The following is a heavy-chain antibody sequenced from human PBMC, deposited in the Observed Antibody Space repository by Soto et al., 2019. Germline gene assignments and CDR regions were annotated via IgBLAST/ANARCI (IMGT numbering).Heavy chain of an antibody. J-gene: IGHJ4*02. CDR1: GFTLSSDW. V-gene: IGHV3-7*03. CDR2: IKQDRSNK. CDR3: AYLDDNCGYIQD. Sequence: GGSLRLSCAASGFTLSSDWMTWVRQAPGKGLEWVANIKQDRSNKYYAGSVKGRFTISRDNTKNSLYLHMDSLRAEDTAVYYCAYLDDNCGYIQDWGQGTLVTVSS. D-gene: IGHD2-21*01.